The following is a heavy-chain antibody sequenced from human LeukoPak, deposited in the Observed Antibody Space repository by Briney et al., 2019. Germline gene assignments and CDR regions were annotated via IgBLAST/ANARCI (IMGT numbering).Heavy chain of an antibody. CDR1: GYSFTSYW. J-gene: IGHJ6*03. D-gene: IGHD3-10*01. V-gene: IGHV5-51*01. CDR3: ARLCGSGSYSSYYYYYMDV. Sequence: GESLKISRKGSGYSFTSYWIGWVRQMPGKGLEWVGIIYPGDSDTRYSPSFQGQVTISADKSISTAYLQWSSLKASDTAMYYCARLCGSGSYSSYYYYYMDVWGKGTTVTVSS. CDR2: IYPGDSDT.